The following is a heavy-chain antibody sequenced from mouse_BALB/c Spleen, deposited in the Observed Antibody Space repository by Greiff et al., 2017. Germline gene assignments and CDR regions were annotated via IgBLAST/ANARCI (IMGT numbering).Heavy chain of an antibody. J-gene: IGHJ3*01. CDR2: ISYDGSN. Sequence: ESGPGLVKPSQSLSLTCSVTGYSITSGYYWNWIRQFPGNKLEWMGYISYDGSNNYNPSLKNRISITRDTSKNQFFLKLNSVTTEDTATYYCARGTTATAFAYWGQGTLVTVSA. CDR3: ARGTTATAFAY. CDR1: GYSITSGYY. V-gene: IGHV3-6*02. D-gene: IGHD1-2*01.